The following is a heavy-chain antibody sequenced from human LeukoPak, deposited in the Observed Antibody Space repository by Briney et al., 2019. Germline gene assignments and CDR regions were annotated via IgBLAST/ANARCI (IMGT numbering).Heavy chain of an antibody. V-gene: IGHV4-4*07. CDR2: IYTSGST. Sequence: SETLSLTCTVSGGSISSYYWSWIRQPAGKGLEWIGRIYTSGSTNYNPSLKSRVTMSVDTSKNQFSLKLSSVTAADTAVYYCARIMAVGATTLDAFDIWGQGTMVTVSS. CDR1: GGSISSYY. CDR3: ARIMAVGATTLDAFDI. J-gene: IGHJ3*02. D-gene: IGHD1-26*01.